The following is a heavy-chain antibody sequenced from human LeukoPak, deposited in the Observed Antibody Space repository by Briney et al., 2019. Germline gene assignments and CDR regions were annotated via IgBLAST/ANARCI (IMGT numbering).Heavy chain of an antibody. Sequence: SQTLSLTCTVSGGSISSGSYYWSWIRQPAGKGLEWIGRIYTSGSTNYNPSLKSRVTISVDTSKNQFSLKLSSVTAADTAVYYCARDRIAARPKSWYFDLWGRGTLVTVSS. CDR2: IYTSGST. CDR1: GGSISSGSYY. CDR3: ARDRIAARPKSWYFDL. V-gene: IGHV4-61*02. J-gene: IGHJ2*01. D-gene: IGHD6-6*01.